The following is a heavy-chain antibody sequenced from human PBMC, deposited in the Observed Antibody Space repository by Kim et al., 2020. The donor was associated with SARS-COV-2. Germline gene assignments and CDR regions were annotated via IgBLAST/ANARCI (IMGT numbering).Heavy chain of an antibody. CDR3: ARAPDSYGYYYYGMDV. CDR2: ISAYNGNT. CDR1: GYTFTSYG. Sequence: ASVKVSCKASGYTFTSYGISWVRQAPGQGLEWMGWISAYNGNTNYAQKLQGRVTMTTDTSTSTAYMELRSLRSDDTAVCYCARAPDSYGYYYYGMDVWGQGTTVTVSS. V-gene: IGHV1-18*01. J-gene: IGHJ6*02. D-gene: IGHD5-18*01.